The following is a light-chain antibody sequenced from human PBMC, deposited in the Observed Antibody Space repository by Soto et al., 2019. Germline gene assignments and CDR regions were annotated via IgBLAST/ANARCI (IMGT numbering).Light chain of an antibody. J-gene: IGKJ5*01. CDR1: QSVSSSY. V-gene: IGKV3-20*01. CDR3: QHYVSSPPIS. Sequence: EIVLTQSPGTLSLSPGERATLSCRASQSVSSSYLAWYQQKPGQAPRLLIYGVSSRATGIPDRFSGSGSGTYFTLTISRLEPEYFDVYHCQHYVSSPPISFGQGTRLEIK. CDR2: GVS.